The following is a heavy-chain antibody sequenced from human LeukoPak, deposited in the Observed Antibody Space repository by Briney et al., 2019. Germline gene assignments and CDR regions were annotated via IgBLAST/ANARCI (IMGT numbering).Heavy chain of an antibody. Sequence: PGGSPRLSCSVSGFIFSNHAMHWVRQAPSEGLECVAYISYDGSIQLYGDSVKGRFTISRDNSKDMLFLQMNSLRVDDTAIYYCVGEVGSRQMNSWGQGTLVTVSS. V-gene: IGHV3-30-3*01. CDR3: VGEVGSRQMNS. J-gene: IGHJ4*02. CDR2: ISYDGSIQ. CDR1: GFIFSNHA. D-gene: IGHD1-26*01.